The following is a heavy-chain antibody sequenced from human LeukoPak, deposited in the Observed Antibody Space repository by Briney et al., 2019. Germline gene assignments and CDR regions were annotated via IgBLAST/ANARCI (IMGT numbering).Heavy chain of an antibody. CDR1: GFTFSSYS. CDR2: ISSSSSTI. D-gene: IGHD6-13*01. Sequence: GGSLRLSCAASGFTFSSYSMNWVRQAPGKGLEWVSYISSSSSTIYYADSVKGRFTISRDNAKNSLYLQMNSLRAEDTAVYYCARDSYSSSWSPRGYDYWGQGTLVTVSS. CDR3: ARDSYSSSWSPRGYDY. V-gene: IGHV3-48*04. J-gene: IGHJ4*02.